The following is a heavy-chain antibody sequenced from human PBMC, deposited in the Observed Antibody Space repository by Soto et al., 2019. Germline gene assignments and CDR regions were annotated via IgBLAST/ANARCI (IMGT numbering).Heavy chain of an antibody. CDR2: ISAFNGNT. CDR1: GYTFISYG. J-gene: IGHJ5*02. CDR3: ARGPPNWFDP. V-gene: IGHV1-18*01. Sequence: QVQLVQSGAEVKKPGASVKVSCRASGYTFISYGITWVRQVPGQGLEWMGWISAFNGNTYYAQKLQDRVTMTTGTSTSTAYMEVRSLRSDDTAVYYCARGPPNWFDPWGQGTLVTVSS.